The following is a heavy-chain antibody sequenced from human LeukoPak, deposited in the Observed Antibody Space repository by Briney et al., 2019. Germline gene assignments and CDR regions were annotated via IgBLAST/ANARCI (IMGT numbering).Heavy chain of an antibody. D-gene: IGHD3-22*01. CDR2: IRYDGSNK. Sequence: GGSLRLSCAASGFTFSSYGMHWVRQAPGKGLEWVAFIRYDGSNKYYADSVKGRFTISRDNSKNTLYLQMNSLRAEDTAVYYCAKYGSTGYLFGAFDIWGQGTMVTVSS. CDR1: GFTFSSYG. V-gene: IGHV3-30*02. CDR3: AKYGSTGYLFGAFDI. J-gene: IGHJ3*02.